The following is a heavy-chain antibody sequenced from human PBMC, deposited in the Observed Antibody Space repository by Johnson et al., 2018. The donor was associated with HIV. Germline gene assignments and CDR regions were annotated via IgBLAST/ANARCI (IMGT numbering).Heavy chain of an antibody. V-gene: IGHV3-NL1*01. CDR3: AKLIEYHEDGWDAFDL. D-gene: IGHD2-2*01. J-gene: IGHJ3*01. CDR1: GFTFSSYA. Sequence: QVQLVESGGALVQPGGSLRLSCAASGFTFSSYAMHWVRQAPGKGLEWVAVIYSGGSTYYADSVKGRFTISRDNSKNTLYLQMNSLRTEDTTVYYCAKLIEYHEDGWDAFDLWGQGTMVTVSS. CDR2: IYSGGST.